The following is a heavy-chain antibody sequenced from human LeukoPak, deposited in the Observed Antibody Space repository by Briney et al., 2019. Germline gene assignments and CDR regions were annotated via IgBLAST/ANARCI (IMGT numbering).Heavy chain of an antibody. D-gene: IGHD3-22*01. CDR3: ARQMKYYYDSSGYYYTFDY. CDR1: GGSISSYY. Sequence: SETLSLTCTVSGGSISSYYWSWIRQPPGKGLEWIGEINHSGSTNYNPSLKSRVTISVDTSKNQFSLKLSSVTAADTAVYYCARQMKYYYDSSGYYYTFDYWGQGTLVTVSS. V-gene: IGHV4-34*01. CDR2: INHSGST. J-gene: IGHJ4*02.